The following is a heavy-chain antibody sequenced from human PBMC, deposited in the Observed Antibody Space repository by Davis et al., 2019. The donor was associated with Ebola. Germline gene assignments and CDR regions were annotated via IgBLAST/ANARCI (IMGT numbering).Heavy chain of an antibody. CDR3: ARGGITMVRGEEQTKNWFDP. V-gene: IGHV4-34*01. J-gene: IGHJ5*02. D-gene: IGHD3-10*01. CDR1: GGSFSGYY. CDR2: INHSGST. Sequence: PSETLSLTCAVYGGSFSGYYWSWIRQPPGKGLEWIGEINHSGSTNYNPSLKSRVTISVDTSKNQFSLKLSSVTAADTAVNYCARGGITMVRGEEQTKNWFDPWGQGTLVTVSS.